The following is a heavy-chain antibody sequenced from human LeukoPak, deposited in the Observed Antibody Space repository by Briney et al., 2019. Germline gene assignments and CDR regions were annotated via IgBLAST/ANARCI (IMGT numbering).Heavy chain of an antibody. J-gene: IGHJ4*02. D-gene: IGHD6-13*01. CDR2: IYSGGST. V-gene: IGHV3-66*01. Sequence: GGSLRLSCAASGFSFSVYWMSWVRQAPGKGLEWVSVIYSGGSTYYADSVKGRFTISRDNSKNTLYLQMNSLRAEDTAVYYCARDVRAAAADYWGQGTLVTVSS. CDR3: ARDVRAAAADY. CDR1: GFSFSVYW.